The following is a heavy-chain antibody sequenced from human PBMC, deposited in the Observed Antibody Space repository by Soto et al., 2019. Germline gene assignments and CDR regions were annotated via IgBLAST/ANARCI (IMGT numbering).Heavy chain of an antibody. Sequence: PSQTLSLTCTVADGSSSSNDCFWAWIRQSPGNGLEWIGTIYYSGSTYYNPSLKSRVTISVDASKNQFSLKLSSVTAADTAVYYCARAPAPTGQWLAPFAYRGHGTLVPVSS. D-gene: IGHD6-19*01. CDR3: ARAPAPTGQWLAPFAY. CDR2: IYYSGST. V-gene: IGHV4-39*01. J-gene: IGHJ4*01. CDR1: DGSSSSNDCF.